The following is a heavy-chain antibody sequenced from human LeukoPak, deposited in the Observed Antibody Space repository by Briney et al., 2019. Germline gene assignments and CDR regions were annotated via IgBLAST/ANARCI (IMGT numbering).Heavy chain of an antibody. CDR1: GYTFTGYY. CDR3: ARAARDYQQIFDY. V-gene: IGHV1-2*02. CDR2: INPNSGGT. Sequence: ASVKVSCKASGYTFTGYYMHWVRQAPGQGLEWMGWINPNSGGTNYAQKFQGRVTMTRDTSISTAYMELSRLRSDDTAVYYCARAARDYQQIFDYWGQGTLVTVSS. J-gene: IGHJ4*02. D-gene: IGHD2-2*01.